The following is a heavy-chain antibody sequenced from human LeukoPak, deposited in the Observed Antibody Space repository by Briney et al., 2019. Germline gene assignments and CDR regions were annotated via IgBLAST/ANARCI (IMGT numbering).Heavy chain of an antibody. CDR1: GGSVSSGSYY. J-gene: IGHJ5*02. CDR2: IYYSGST. Sequence: SETLSLTCTVSGGSVSSGSYYWSWIRQPPGKGLEWIGYIYYSGSTNYNPSLKSRVTISVDTSKNQFSLKLSSVTAADTAVYYCARDFEGEPFKRYCSSTSCYFGNWFDPWGQGTLVTVSS. D-gene: IGHD2-2*01. V-gene: IGHV4-61*01. CDR3: ARDFEGEPFKRYCSSTSCYFGNWFDP.